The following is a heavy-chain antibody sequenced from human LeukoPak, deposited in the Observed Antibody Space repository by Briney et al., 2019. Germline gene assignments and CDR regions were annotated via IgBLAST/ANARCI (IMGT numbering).Heavy chain of an antibody. J-gene: IGHJ4*02. Sequence: GGSLRLSCAASGFTFSSYGMHWVRQAPGKGLEWVALIWYDGSNKYYTDSVKGRLTISRDNSKNTLYLQMNSLRAEDTAIYYCAREGPRGNSQFDYWGQGTLVTGSS. CDR3: AREGPRGNSQFDY. CDR1: GFTFSSYG. CDR2: IWYDGSNK. D-gene: IGHD2/OR15-2a*01. V-gene: IGHV3-33*01.